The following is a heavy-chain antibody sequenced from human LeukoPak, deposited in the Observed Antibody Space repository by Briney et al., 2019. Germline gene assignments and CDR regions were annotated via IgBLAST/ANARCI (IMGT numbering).Heavy chain of an antibody. D-gene: IGHD3-10*01. CDR1: GFTFSSYA. CDR2: ISGSGGST. Sequence: GGSLRLSCAASGFTFSSYAMSWVRQAPGKGLEWVSAISGSGGSTYYADSVKGRFTISRDNSKNTLYLQMNSLRAVDTAEYYCAKYLEGSGSYYFDYWGQGTLVTVSS. CDR3: AKYLEGSGSYYFDY. J-gene: IGHJ4*02. V-gene: IGHV3-23*01.